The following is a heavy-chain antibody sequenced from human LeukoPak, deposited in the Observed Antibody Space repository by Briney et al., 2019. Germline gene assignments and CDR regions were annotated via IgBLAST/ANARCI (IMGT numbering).Heavy chain of an antibody. CDR2: ISSSGSTI. D-gene: IGHD2-8*01. CDR3: AFTKTTYYYYGMDV. Sequence: GGSLRLSCAASGFTFSSYEMNWVRQAPGKGLEWVSYISSSGSTIYYADSVKGRFTISRDNAKNTLYLQMNSLRAEDSAVYYCAFTKTTYYYYGMDVWGQGTTVTVSS. V-gene: IGHV3-48*03. J-gene: IGHJ6*02. CDR1: GFTFSSYE.